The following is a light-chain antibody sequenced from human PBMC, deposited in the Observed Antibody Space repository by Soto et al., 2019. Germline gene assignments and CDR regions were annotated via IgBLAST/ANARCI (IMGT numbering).Light chain of an antibody. V-gene: IGKV1-39*01. J-gene: IGKJ4*01. CDR1: QSISSY. CDR2: AAS. Sequence: DIQMTQSPSSLSVSVGDRVTITCRASQSISSYLNWYQQKPGKAPKLLIYAASSLQSGVPSRFSGSVSGTDFTLTISSLQPEDFATYYCQQSYSTPITFGGGTKVDIK. CDR3: QQSYSTPIT.